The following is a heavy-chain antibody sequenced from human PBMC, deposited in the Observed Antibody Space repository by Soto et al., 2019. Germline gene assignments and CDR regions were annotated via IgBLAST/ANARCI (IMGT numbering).Heavy chain of an antibody. V-gene: IGHV4-34*01. CDR1: GGSFSGYY. CDR3: ARGGSYDFWSGYYRGSYYYYGMDV. Sequence: NPSKTLSLTXAVYGGSFSGYYWSWIRQPPGKGLEWIGEINHSGSTNYNPSLKSRVTISVDTSKNQFSLKLSSVTAADTAVYYCARGGSYDFWSGYYRGSYYYYGMDVWGQGTTVTVSS. CDR2: INHSGST. D-gene: IGHD3-3*01. J-gene: IGHJ6*02.